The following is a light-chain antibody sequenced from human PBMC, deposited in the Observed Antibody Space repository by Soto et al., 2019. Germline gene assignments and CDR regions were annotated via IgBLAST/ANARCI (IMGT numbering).Light chain of an antibody. J-gene: IGKJ1*01. Sequence: DIVMTQSPDSLAVSLGERATINCKSSQSVLYSSNNKNYLAWYQQKPGQPPKLLIYWASTRESGVPDRFSGSGSGTDSTITLCARQAEDVAVYYCQQYYCTPTWMFGQGPKVKIK. CDR3: QQYYCTPTWM. V-gene: IGKV4-1*01. CDR2: WAS. CDR1: QSVLYSSNNKNY.